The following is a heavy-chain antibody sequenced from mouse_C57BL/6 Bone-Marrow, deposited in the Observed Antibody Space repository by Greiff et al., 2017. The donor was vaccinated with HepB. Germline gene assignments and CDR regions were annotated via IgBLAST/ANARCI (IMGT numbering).Heavy chain of an antibody. V-gene: IGHV6-6*01. CDR2: IRNKANNHAT. Sequence: EVQLQESGGGLVQPGGSMKLSCAASGFTFSDAWMDWVRQSPEKGLEWVAEIRNKANNHATYYAESVKGRFTISRDDSKSSVYLQMNSLRAEDTDIYYCTRATLYGSSYVRYFDVWGTGTTVTVSS. J-gene: IGHJ1*03. D-gene: IGHD1-1*01. CDR3: TRATLYGSSYVRYFDV. CDR1: GFTFSDAW.